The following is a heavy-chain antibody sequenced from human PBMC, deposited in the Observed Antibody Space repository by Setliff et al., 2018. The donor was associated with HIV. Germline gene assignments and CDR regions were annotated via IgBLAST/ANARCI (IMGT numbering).Heavy chain of an antibody. D-gene: IGHD4-17*01. Sequence: GGSLRLSCTASGFTFGDYAMSWVRQAPGKGLEWVSSISGSSSYIYYADSVKGRFTISRDNAKNSLYLQMNSLRAEDTAVYYCARDRDYGDYFQLYYYYYCGMDVWGQGTSVTVSS. J-gene: IGHJ6*02. CDR3: ARDRDYGDYFQLYYYYYCGMDV. CDR1: GFTFGDYA. CDR2: ISGSSSYI. V-gene: IGHV3-21*01.